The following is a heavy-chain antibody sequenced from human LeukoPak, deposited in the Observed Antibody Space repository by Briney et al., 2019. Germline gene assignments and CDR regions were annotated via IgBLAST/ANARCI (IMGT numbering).Heavy chain of an antibody. J-gene: IGHJ4*02. CDR1: GFTFSSYG. Sequence: PGRSLRLSCAASGFTFSSYGMHWVRQAPGKGLEWVAVISYDGSNKYYADSVKGRFTISRDNSKNTLYLQMNSLRAEDTAVYYCARDEIGGLWGQGTLVTVSS. CDR3: ARDEIGGL. V-gene: IGHV3-30*03. D-gene: IGHD3-10*01. CDR2: ISYDGSNK.